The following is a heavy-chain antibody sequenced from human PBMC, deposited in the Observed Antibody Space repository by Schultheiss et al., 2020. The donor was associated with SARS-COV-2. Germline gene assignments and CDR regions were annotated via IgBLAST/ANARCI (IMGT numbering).Heavy chain of an antibody. CDR2: IYHSGST. V-gene: IGHV4-39*07. CDR3: ARDGTVTWFDP. D-gene: IGHD4-11*01. Sequence: SETLSLTCAVSGGSISSSSYYWGWIRQPPGKGLEWIGYIYHSGSTYYNPSLKSRVTISVDRSKNQFSLKLSSVTAADTAVYYCARDGTVTWFDPWGQGTLVTVSS. J-gene: IGHJ5*02. CDR1: GGSISSSSYY.